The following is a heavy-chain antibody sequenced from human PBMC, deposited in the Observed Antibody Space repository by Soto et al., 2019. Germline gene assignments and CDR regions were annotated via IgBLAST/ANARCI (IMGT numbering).Heavy chain of an antibody. Sequence: ASVKVSCKASGYTFTGYYMHWVRQAPGQGLEWMGWINPNSGGTNYAQKFQGWVTMTRDTSISTAYMELSRLRSDDTAVYYCARAPTTTVTTRRFAPWGQGTLVTVPS. V-gene: IGHV1-2*04. CDR2: INPNSGGT. CDR1: GYTFTGYY. CDR3: ARAPTTTVTTRRFAP. D-gene: IGHD4-17*01. J-gene: IGHJ5*02.